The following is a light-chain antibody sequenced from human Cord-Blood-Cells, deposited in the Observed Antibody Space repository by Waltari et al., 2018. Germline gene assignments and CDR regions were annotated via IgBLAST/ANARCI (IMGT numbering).Light chain of an antibody. CDR3: SSYTSSSTRV. J-gene: IGLJ1*01. CDR1: RSDVRGYHY. CDR2: YVS. Sequence: HSALAQPPPVCASAGQSITISCTGARSDVRGYHYVCWYHHNPVKAPKLLIYYVSNRPSVVSNRFSGSKSGNTASLTISGLQAADEADYYCSSYTSSSTRVFGTGTKVTVL. V-gene: IGLV2-14*03.